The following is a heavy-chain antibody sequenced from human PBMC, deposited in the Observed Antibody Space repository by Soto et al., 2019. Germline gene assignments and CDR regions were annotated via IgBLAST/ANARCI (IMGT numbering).Heavy chain of an antibody. CDR2: MNPNSGNT. V-gene: IGHV1-8*01. CDR1: GYTFTSYD. D-gene: IGHD2-2*01. J-gene: IGHJ6*03. Sequence: ASVKVSCKASGYTFTSYDINWVRQATGQGLEWMGWMNPNSGNTGYAQKFQGRVTMTRNTSISTAYMELSSLRSEDTAVYYCARGPYTVPAAGNGGYYYYYYYMDVWGKRTKVTVSS. CDR3: ARGPYTVPAAGNGGYYYYYYYMDV.